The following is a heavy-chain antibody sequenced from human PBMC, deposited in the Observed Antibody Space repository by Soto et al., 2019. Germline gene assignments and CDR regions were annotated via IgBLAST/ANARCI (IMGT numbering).Heavy chain of an antibody. J-gene: IGHJ3*02. Sequence: SETLSLTCTVSGGSISSSSYYWGWIRQPPGKGLEWIGSIYYSGSTYYNPSLKSRVTISVDTSKNQFSLKLSSVTAADTAVYYCARHEFYDFWSGYYFSFGAFDIWGQGTMVTVSS. CDR2: IYYSGST. D-gene: IGHD3-3*01. CDR3: ARHEFYDFWSGYYFSFGAFDI. V-gene: IGHV4-39*01. CDR1: GGSISSSSYY.